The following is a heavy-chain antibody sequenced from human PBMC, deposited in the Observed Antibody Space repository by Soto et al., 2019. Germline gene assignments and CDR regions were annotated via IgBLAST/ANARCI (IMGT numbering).Heavy chain of an antibody. CDR2: ISGSGVST. Sequence: GGSLRLSCAASGFTFSSYSISWVRQAPWKGLEWVSAISGSGVSTYYADSVKGRFTISRDNSKNTLYLQMNSLRAEDTAVYYCAKPHGTLRFLEWSLDYCGQGTLVPVSP. J-gene: IGHJ4*02. CDR3: AKPHGTLRFLEWSLDY. D-gene: IGHD3-3*01. V-gene: IGHV3-23*01. CDR1: GFTFSSYS.